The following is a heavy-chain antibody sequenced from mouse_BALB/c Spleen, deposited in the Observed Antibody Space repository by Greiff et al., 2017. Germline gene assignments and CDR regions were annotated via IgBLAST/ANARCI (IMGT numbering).Heavy chain of an antibody. CDR2: IRNKANGYTT. V-gene: IGHV7-3*02. Sequence: EVKLVESGGGLVQPGGSLRLSCATSGFTFTDYYMSWVRQPPGKALEWLGFIRNKANGYTTEYSASVKGRFTISRDNSHSILYLQMNTLRAEDSATYYCARDMGYYGRALAYWGQGTLVTVSA. CDR3: ARDMGYYGRALAY. CDR1: GFTFTDYY. D-gene: IGHD1-1*01. J-gene: IGHJ3*01.